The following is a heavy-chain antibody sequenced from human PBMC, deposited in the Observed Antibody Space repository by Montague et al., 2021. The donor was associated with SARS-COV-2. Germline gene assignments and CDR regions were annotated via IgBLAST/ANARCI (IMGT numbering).Heavy chain of an antibody. CDR2: IYYSGST. CDR3: ARQRIFCSSTSCYDNWFDP. CDR1: GGSISSSSYY. Sequence: SETLSLTCTVSGGSISSSSYYWGWIRQPPGKGLEWIGSIYYSGSTYYNPPLKSRVTISVDTSKNQFSLKLSSVTAADTAMYYCARQRIFCSSTSCYDNWFDPWGQGTLVTVSS. D-gene: IGHD2-2*01. J-gene: IGHJ5*02. V-gene: IGHV4-39*01.